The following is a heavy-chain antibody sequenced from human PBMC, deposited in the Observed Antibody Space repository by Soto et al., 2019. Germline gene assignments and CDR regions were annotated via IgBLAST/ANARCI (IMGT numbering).Heavy chain of an antibody. J-gene: IGHJ5*02. CDR2: ISSSSSYI. Sequence: WGSLRLSCAASGFTFSSYSMNWVRQAPGKGLEWVSSISSSSSYIYYADSVKGRFTISRDNAKNSLYLQMNSLRAEDTAVYYCARDLPYIAARPNDWFDPWGQGTLVTVSS. CDR1: GFTFSSYS. V-gene: IGHV3-21*01. D-gene: IGHD6-6*01. CDR3: ARDLPYIAARPNDWFDP.